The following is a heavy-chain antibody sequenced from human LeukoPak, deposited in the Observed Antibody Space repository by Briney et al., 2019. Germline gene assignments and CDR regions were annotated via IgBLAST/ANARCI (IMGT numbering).Heavy chain of an antibody. V-gene: IGHV3-48*01. CDR2: IGSSGNTI. CDR3: ARDQWLDY. Sequence: PGGSLRLSCAASGFTFSGYTMNWVRQAPGKGLEWVSFIGSSGNTIYYADSVKGRFTVSRDNAKNSLYLQMNSLRAEDTAVYYCARDQWLDYWGQGTPVTVSS. D-gene: IGHD6-19*01. J-gene: IGHJ4*02. CDR1: GFTFSGYT.